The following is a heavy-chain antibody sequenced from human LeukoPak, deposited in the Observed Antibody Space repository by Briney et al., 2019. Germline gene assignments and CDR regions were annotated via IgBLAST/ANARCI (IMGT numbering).Heavy chain of an antibody. J-gene: IGHJ4*02. D-gene: IGHD3-10*02. V-gene: IGHV3-30*02. CDR2: IRDDGSTR. Sequence: PGESLRLSCAASGFTFSRYGLHWVRQAPGKGLEWVAFIRDDGSTRYYTDSVKGRFTVSRDNSKNTLYLQMDSLRAEDTAVYYCAKDLHGDYVRWGDDWGQGTLVTVSS. CDR3: AKDLHGDYVRWGDD. CDR1: GFTFSRYG.